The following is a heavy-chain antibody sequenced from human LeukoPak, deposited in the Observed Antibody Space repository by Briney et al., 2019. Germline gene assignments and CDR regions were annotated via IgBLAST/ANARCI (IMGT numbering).Heavy chain of an antibody. V-gene: IGHV4-59*01. CDR1: NGSIGYYY. CDR2: IYHTGGT. Sequence: TSETLYLTCAVSNGSIGYYYWSWLRQPPGKGLEWIGYIYHTGGTNYSPSLKSRLAISLDMSRNQLSLRLTSVTAADTAVYYCARGGSSQGSTPKQYFYYMNVWGRGTTVSVSS. CDR3: ARGGSSQGSTPKQYFYYMNV. J-gene: IGHJ6*03. D-gene: IGHD6-13*01.